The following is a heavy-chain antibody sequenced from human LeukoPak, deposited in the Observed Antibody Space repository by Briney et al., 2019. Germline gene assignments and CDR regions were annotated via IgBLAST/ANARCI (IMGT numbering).Heavy chain of an antibody. CDR3: ARDPASSSWPIDY. Sequence: KASETLSLTCTVSGYSISSGYYWGWIRQPPGKGLEWIGSIYHSGSTYYNPSLKSRVTISVDTSKSQFSLKLSSVTAADTAVYYCARDPASSSWPIDYWGQGTLVTVSS. CDR1: GYSISSGYY. V-gene: IGHV4-38-2*02. J-gene: IGHJ4*02. CDR2: IYHSGST. D-gene: IGHD6-13*01.